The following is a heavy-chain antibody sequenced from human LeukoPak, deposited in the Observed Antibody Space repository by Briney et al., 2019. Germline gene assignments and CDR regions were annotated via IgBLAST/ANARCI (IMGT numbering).Heavy chain of an antibody. Sequence: PSETLSLTCAVYGGSFSGYYWSWIRQPPGKGREGSGEINHSGSTNYNPSLKSRVTISVDTSKNQFSLKLSSVTAADTAVYYCARARITIFGVVSGAFDHWGQGTLVTVSS. D-gene: IGHD3-3*01. CDR1: GGSFSGYY. J-gene: IGHJ5*02. V-gene: IGHV4-34*01. CDR2: INHSGST. CDR3: ARARITIFGVVSGAFDH.